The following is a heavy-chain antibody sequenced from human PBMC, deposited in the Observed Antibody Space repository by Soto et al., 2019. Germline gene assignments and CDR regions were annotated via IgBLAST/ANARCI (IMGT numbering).Heavy chain of an antibody. J-gene: IGHJ6*02. V-gene: IGHV1-69*02. CDR3: ARGAVAGTDYYYGMDV. Sequence: QVQLVQSGAEVKKPGSSVKVSCKASVGTFSSYTISWVRRAPGQGLEWMGRIIPILGIANYAQKFQGRVTITADKSTSTAYMELSSLRSEDTAVYYCARGAVAGTDYYYGMDVWGQGTTVTVSS. D-gene: IGHD6-19*01. CDR2: IIPILGIA. CDR1: VGTFSSYT.